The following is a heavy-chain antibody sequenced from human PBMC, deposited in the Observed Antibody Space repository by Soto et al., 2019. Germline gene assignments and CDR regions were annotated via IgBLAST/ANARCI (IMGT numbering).Heavy chain of an antibody. CDR2: ISYDGSNK. Sequence: QVQLVESGGGVVQPGRSLRLSCAASGFTFSSYAMHWDRQAPGKGLEWVAVISYDGSNKYYADSVKGRFTISRDNSKNTLYLQMNSLRAEDTAVYYCARDRVYSSSWVDYWGQGTLVTVSS. CDR3: ARDRVYSSSWVDY. V-gene: IGHV3-30-3*01. J-gene: IGHJ4*02. CDR1: GFTFSSYA. D-gene: IGHD6-13*01.